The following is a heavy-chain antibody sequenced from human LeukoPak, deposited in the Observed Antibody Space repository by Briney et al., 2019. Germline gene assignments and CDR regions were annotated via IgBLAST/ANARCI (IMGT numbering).Heavy chain of an antibody. Sequence: GGSLRLSCAASGFTFSSYSMNWVRQAPGKGLEWVSSISSSSSYIYYADSVKGRFTISRDNAKNSLYLQMNSLRAEDTAVYYCARPQLEYCSSTSCYSPDYWGQGTLVTVSS. CDR3: ARPQLEYCSSTSCYSPDY. J-gene: IGHJ4*02. V-gene: IGHV3-21*01. CDR1: GFTFSSYS. D-gene: IGHD2-2*01. CDR2: ISSSSSYI.